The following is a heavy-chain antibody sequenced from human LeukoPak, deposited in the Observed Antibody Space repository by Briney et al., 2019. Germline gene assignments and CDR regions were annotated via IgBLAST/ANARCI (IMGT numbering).Heavy chain of an antibody. J-gene: IGHJ4*02. CDR2: INPKSGGT. CDR1: AYTFNDYY. V-gene: IGHV1-2*02. CDR3: ARDSGVVGATDFDY. D-gene: IGHD1-26*01. Sequence: ASVKVSCKASAYTFNDYYIHWVRQAPGQGLEWMGWINPKSGGTNYAQKFRGRVTMTRDTSISTVYMELSSLRSEDTAVYYCARDSGVVGATDFDYWGQGTLVTVSS.